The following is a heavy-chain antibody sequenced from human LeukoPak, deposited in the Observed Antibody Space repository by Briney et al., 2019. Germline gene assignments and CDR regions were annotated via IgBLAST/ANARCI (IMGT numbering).Heavy chain of an antibody. Sequence: GGSLRLFCAASGFTFSSYAMSWVRQAPGKGLEWVSAISGSGGSTYYADSVKGRFTISRDNSKNTLYLQMNSLRAEDTAVYYCAKDDYGSGTPTDYWGQGTLVTVSS. CDR1: GFTFSSYA. V-gene: IGHV3-23*01. J-gene: IGHJ4*02. CDR2: ISGSGGST. D-gene: IGHD3-10*01. CDR3: AKDDYGSGTPTDY.